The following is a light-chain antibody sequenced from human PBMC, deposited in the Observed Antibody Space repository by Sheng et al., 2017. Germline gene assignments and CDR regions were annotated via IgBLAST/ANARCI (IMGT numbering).Light chain of an antibody. CDR2: KAS. J-gene: IGKJ2*01. V-gene: IGKV1-5*03. CDR3: QQVTIYPYT. Sequence: DVQMTQSPSSLSASVGDRVTITCRASQSISDWLAWYQQKPGKAPKVLIYKASNLESGVPSRFSGSGSGTEFTLTISSLQPDDYATYYCQQVTIYPYTFGQGTKLEIK. CDR1: QSISDW.